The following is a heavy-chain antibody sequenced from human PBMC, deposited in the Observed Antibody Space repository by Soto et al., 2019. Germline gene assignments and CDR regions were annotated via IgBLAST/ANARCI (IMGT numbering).Heavy chain of an antibody. D-gene: IGHD2-2*02. CDR1: GGTYSSYA. Sequence: SVKVSCKASGGTYSSYAISWVQQAPGQGLEWMGGIIPIFGTANYAQKFQGRVTITADKSTSTAYMELSSLRSEDTAVYYCARDGGSDIVVVPAAKPTPYNCFDPWGQATLVTVSS. V-gene: IGHV1-69*06. J-gene: IGHJ5*02. CDR3: ARDGGSDIVVVPAAKPTPYNCFDP. CDR2: IIPIFGTA.